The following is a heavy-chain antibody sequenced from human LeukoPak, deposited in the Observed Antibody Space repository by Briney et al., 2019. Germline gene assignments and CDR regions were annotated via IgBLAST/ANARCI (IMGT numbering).Heavy chain of an antibody. CDR2: MNPNSGNT. J-gene: IGHJ6*02. Sequence: ASVKVSCKASGYTFTSYDINWVRQATGQGLEWMGWMNPNSGNTGYAQKFQGRVTMTRDTSISTAYMELSSLRSEDTAVYYCAREFLLWFGESHYFYYGMDVWGQGTTVTVSS. D-gene: IGHD3-10*01. CDR3: AREFLLWFGESHYFYYGMDV. V-gene: IGHV1-8*01. CDR1: GYTFTSYD.